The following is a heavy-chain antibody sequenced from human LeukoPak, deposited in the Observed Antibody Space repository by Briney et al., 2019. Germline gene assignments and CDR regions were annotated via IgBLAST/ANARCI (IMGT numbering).Heavy chain of an antibody. CDR1: GGSISSYY. V-gene: IGHV4-59*08. CDR3: ARQPIGSHVHYGMDV. D-gene: IGHD3-10*01. J-gene: IGHJ6*02. Sequence: SETLSLTCTVSGGSISSYYWRWIRQPPGKGLEWIGYIYYSGSTNYNPSLKSRVTISVDTSKNQFSLKLSSVTAADTAVYYCARQPIGSHVHYGMDVWGQGTTVTVSS. CDR2: IYYSGST.